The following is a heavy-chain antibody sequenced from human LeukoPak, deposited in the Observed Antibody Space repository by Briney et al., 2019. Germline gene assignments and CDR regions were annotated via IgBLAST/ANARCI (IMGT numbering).Heavy chain of an antibody. J-gene: IGHJ5*02. CDR1: GDSIGSNY. V-gene: IGHV4-4*07. CDR3: AKSSGSYRP. Sequence: PSETLSLTCTVSGDSIGSNYWSWIRQPAGKVLEWIGRIYPSATNYNPSLQSRVTISVDKSKNQVSLKLISVTAADTAMYYCAKSSGSYRPWGQGTLVTVSS. CDR2: IYPSAT. D-gene: IGHD1-26*01.